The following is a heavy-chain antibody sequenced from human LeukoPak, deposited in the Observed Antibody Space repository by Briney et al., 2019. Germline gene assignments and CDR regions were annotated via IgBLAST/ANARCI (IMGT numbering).Heavy chain of an antibody. CDR2: INPNSGGT. CDR3: ARGAWIQGPHDY. D-gene: IGHD5-18*01. CDR1: GYTFTGYY. Sequence: ASMKVSCKASGYTFTGYYMHWVRQAPGQGLEWMGWINPNSGGTNYAQKFQGRVTMTRDTSISTACMGLSRLRSDDTAVYYCARGAWIQGPHDYWGQGTLVTVSS. J-gene: IGHJ4*02. V-gene: IGHV1-2*02.